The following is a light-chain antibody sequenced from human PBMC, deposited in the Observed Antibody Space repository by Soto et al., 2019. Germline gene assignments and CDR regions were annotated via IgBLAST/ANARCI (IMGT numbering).Light chain of an antibody. CDR3: AAWDDSLSGPV. Sequence: QSVLTQAPSASGTPGQRVTISCSGSSSNIGSNYVYWYQQLPGTGPKLLIYRNNQRPSGVPDRFSGSKSGTSASLAISGLRSEDEADYYCAAWDDSLSGPVFGGGTQLTVL. CDR2: RNN. J-gene: IGLJ7*01. CDR1: SSNIGSNY. V-gene: IGLV1-47*01.